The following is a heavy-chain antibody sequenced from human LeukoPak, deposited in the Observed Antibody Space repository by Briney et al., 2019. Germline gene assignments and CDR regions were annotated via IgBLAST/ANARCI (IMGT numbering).Heavy chain of an antibody. Sequence: SQTLSLTCTVSGGSISSGDYYWSWIRQPPGKGLEWIGYIYYSGSTYYNPSLKSRVTISVDTSKNQFSLKLSSVTAAGTAVYYCARGIAAAGTTSSYYFDYWGQGTLVTVSS. D-gene: IGHD6-13*01. J-gene: IGHJ4*02. CDR1: GGSISSGDYY. CDR2: IYYSGST. CDR3: ARGIAAAGTTSSYYFDY. V-gene: IGHV4-30-4*01.